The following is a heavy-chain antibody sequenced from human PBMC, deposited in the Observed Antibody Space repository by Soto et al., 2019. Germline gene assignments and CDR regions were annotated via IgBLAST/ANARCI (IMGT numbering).Heavy chain of an antibody. CDR2: ISAYNGNT. CDR3: AREDDSNYCSGGSCYSGP. Sequence: GASVKVSCKASGYTFTSYGISWLRQAPGQGLEWMGWISAYNGNTNYAQKLQGRVTMTTDTSTSTAYMELRSLRSDDTAVYYCAREDDSNYCSGGSCYSGPWGQGTLVTVSS. CDR1: GYTFTSYG. D-gene: IGHD2-15*01. J-gene: IGHJ5*02. V-gene: IGHV1-18*01.